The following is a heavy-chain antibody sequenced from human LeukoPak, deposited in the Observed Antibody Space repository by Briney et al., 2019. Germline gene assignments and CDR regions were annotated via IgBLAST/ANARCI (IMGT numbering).Heavy chain of an antibody. V-gene: IGHV4-61*01. CDR1: GGSVSSGSYY. D-gene: IGHD1-26*01. CDR3: ARVLVGATTLDPYFDY. CDR2: IYYSGST. J-gene: IGHJ4*02. Sequence: SETLSLTCTVSGGSVSSGSYYWSWIRQPLGKGLEWIGYIYYSGSTNYNPSLKSRVTISVDTSKNQFSLKLSSVTAADTAVYYCARVLVGATTLDPYFDYWGQGTLVTVSS.